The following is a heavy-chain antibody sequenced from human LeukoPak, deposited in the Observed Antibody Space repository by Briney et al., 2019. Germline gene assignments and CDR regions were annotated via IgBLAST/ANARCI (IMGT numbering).Heavy chain of an antibody. Sequence: GGSLRLSCAASGFTFSNAWMSWVRQAPGKGLEWVGRIKSKTDGGTTDYAAPVKGRFTISRDDSKSTLYLQMNSLRAEDTAVYYCAKDSDYGDYVCDYWGQGTLVTVSS. CDR3: AKDSDYGDYVCDY. V-gene: IGHV3-15*01. J-gene: IGHJ4*02. CDR2: IKSKTDGGTT. CDR1: GFTFSNAW. D-gene: IGHD4-17*01.